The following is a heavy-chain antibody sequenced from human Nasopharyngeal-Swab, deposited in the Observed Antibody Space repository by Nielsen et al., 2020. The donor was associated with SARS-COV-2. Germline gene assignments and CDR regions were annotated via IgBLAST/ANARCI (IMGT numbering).Heavy chain of an antibody. CDR3: ARDKEIATTNAYYYYGMDV. Sequence: GGSLRLSCTASGFTVSSDYISWVRQAPGKGLEWLSYISTNGRSTDSADSVKGRFTISRDNANNLLFLQMNSLRVEDTAVYYCARDKEIATTNAYYYYGMDVWGQGTTVTVSS. CDR1: GFTVSSDY. V-gene: IGHV3-11*01. CDR2: ISTNGRST. J-gene: IGHJ6*02. D-gene: IGHD1-26*01.